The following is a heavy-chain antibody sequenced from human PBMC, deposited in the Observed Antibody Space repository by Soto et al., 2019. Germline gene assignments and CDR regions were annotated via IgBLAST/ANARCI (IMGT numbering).Heavy chain of an antibody. Sequence: ASVKVSCKASGGTFSSYAISWVRQAPGQGLEWMGGIIPIFGTANYAQKFQGRVTITADESTSTAYMELSSLRSEDTAVYYCAREVAAASLLVYWGQGTLVTVSS. D-gene: IGHD6-13*01. J-gene: IGHJ4*02. CDR1: GGTFSSYA. CDR3: AREVAAASLLVY. V-gene: IGHV1-69*13. CDR2: IIPIFGTA.